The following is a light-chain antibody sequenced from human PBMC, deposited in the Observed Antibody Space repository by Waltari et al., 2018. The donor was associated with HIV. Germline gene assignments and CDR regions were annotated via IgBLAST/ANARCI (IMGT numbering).Light chain of an antibody. J-gene: IGLJ3*02. CDR1: NIGSAFH. Sequence: QSVLTLPPSLSGAPGQTVPIANIGSAFHVTWYQQLPGTAPKLLIYGNTIRPPCVPDRFSGSKSGTSASLAITGLQADDEADYYCQSYDSSLSAWVFGGGTKLTVL. V-gene: IGLV1-40*01. CDR3: QSYDSSLSAWV. CDR2: GNT.